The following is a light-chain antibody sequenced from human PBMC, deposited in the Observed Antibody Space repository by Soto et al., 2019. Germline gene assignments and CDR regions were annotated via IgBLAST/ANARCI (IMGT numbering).Light chain of an antibody. V-gene: IGLV1-44*01. CDR2: GND. J-gene: IGLJ2*01. CDR1: SSNIASNN. CDR3: AAWDDSLNGVV. Sequence: QSVLTQPPSASGTPGQRVTISCSGSSSNIASNNVNWHQQLPGAAPKLLIYGNDQRPSGVPDRFSGSKSGTSASLAISGLQSEDEADYYCAAWDDSLNGVVFGGGTKLTVL.